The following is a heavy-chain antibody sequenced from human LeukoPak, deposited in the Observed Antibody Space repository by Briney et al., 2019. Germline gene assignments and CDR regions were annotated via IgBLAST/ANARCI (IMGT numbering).Heavy chain of an antibody. CDR1: GFTFSAYS. V-gene: IGHV3-48*02. CDR2: ISSSTSTI. D-gene: IGHD4-23*01. Sequence: GGSLRLSCAASGFTFSAYSMNWVRQAPGKGLEWVSYISSSTSTIYYADSVKGRFTVSRDNAKNSLYLQMNSLRDEDTAVYYCARDNYGGYCFDCWGQGTLVTVSS. CDR3: ARDNYGGYCFDC. J-gene: IGHJ4*02.